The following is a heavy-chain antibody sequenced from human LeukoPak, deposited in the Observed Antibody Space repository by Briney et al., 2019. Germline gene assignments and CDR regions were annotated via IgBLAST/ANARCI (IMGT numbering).Heavy chain of an antibody. CDR3: ARDKAGEMATSRVFDY. D-gene: IGHD5-24*01. CDR1: GDSVSSNSAA. V-gene: IGHV6-1*01. CDR2: TYYRSKWYN. J-gene: IGHJ4*02. Sequence: SQALSLTCAISGDSVSSNSAAWNWIRQSPSRGLEWLGRTYYRSKWYNDYAVSVKSRITINPDTSKNQFSLQLNSVTPEDTAVYYCARDKAGEMATSRVFDYWGQGTLVTVSS.